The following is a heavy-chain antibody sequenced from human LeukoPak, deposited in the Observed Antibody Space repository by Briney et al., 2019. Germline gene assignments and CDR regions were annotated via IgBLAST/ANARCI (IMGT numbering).Heavy chain of an antibody. D-gene: IGHD3-22*01. CDR1: GYTFTSYY. CDR2: INPSGGST. V-gene: IGHV1-46*01. Sequence: ASVKVSCKASGYTFTSYYMHWVRQAPGQGLEWMGIINPSGGSTSYAQKFQGRVTMTRDTSISTAYMELSRLRSDDTAVYYCARLKGSSGYYYDYWGQGTLVTVSS. J-gene: IGHJ4*02. CDR3: ARLKGSSGYYYDY.